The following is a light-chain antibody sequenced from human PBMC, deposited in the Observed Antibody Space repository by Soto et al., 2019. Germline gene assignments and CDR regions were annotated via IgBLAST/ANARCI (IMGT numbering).Light chain of an antibody. V-gene: IGKV3-15*01. J-gene: IGKJ1*01. CDR2: GAS. CDR3: QQYHNLWT. Sequence: MMMTQSPATLSLSPGERVTLSCRTSHSVNSHVAWYQQKPGQAPRLLLYGASTRATGIPVRFSGSGSGTEFTLTISSLQSEDFALYYCQQYHNLWTFGQGTKVDIK. CDR1: HSVNSH.